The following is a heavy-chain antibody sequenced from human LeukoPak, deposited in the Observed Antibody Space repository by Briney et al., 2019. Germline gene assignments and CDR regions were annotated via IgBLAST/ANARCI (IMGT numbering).Heavy chain of an antibody. J-gene: IGHJ1*01. CDR1: GFTFSDYY. CDR2: ISSSSSYT. CDR3: ARVGYSSSSVYFQH. V-gene: IGHV3-11*06. D-gene: IGHD6-6*01. Sequence: GGCLRLSCAASGFTFSDYYMSWIRQAPGKGLEWVSYISSSSSYTNYADSVKGRFTISRDNAKNSLYLQMNSLRAEDTAVYYCARVGYSSSSVYFQHWGQGTLVPLSS.